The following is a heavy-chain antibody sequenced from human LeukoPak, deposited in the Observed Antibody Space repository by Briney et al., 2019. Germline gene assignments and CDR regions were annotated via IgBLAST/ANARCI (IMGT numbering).Heavy chain of an antibody. V-gene: IGHV1-69*05. D-gene: IGHD1-26*01. CDR1: GGTFSSYA. Sequence: ASVKVSCKASGGTFSSYAISWVRQAPGQGLEWMGRIIPIFGTANYAQKFQGRVTITTDESTSTAYMELSSLRSEDTAVYYCARDFSVGATWSFDYWGQGTLVTVSS. CDR2: IIPIFGTA. J-gene: IGHJ4*02. CDR3: ARDFSVGATWSFDY.